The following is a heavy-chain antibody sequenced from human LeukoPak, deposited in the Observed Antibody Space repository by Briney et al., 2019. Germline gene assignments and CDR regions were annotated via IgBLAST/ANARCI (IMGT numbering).Heavy chain of an antibody. CDR2: ISGSGRNT. CDR1: GGSISSGGYY. J-gene: IGHJ6*02. CDR3: ARVSGTIQIWPQPFGDGMDV. D-gene: IGHD5-18*01. Sequence: LSLTCTVSGGSISSGGYYWSWVRQAPGKGLECVSAISGSGRNTYYADSVKGRFTISRDNSKNTLYLQMNSLRAEDTAVYYCARVSGTIQIWPQPFGDGMDVWGQGTTVTVSS. V-gene: IGHV3-23*01.